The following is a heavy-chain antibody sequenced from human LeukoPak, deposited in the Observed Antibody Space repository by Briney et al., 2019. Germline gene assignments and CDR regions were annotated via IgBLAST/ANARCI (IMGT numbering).Heavy chain of an antibody. CDR3: ARGGWSLDI. CDR1: GGSISNYY. V-gene: IGHV4-59*01. Sequence: SETLSLTCAVSGGSISNYYWSWIRQPPGKGLEWIGYIHYSGSTNYNPSLKSRVTISVDTSKNQFSLKLGSVTAADTAVYYCARGGWSLDIWGQVTMVTVSS. D-gene: IGHD2-15*01. CDR2: IHYSGST. J-gene: IGHJ3*02.